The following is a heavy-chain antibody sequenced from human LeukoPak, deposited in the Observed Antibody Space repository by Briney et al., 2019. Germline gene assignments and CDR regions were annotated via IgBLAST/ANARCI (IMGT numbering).Heavy chain of an antibody. Sequence: PSETLSLTCTVSGGPISSYYWSWIRQPPGKGLEWIGSIYSRGSTNYNPSLKSRVTISVDTSKNQLSLKLSSVTAADTAVYYCARVLWFGESYYFDYWGQGTLVTVSS. CDR2: IYSRGST. CDR3: ARVLWFGESYYFDY. V-gene: IGHV4-59*01. J-gene: IGHJ4*02. D-gene: IGHD3-10*01. CDR1: GGPISSYY.